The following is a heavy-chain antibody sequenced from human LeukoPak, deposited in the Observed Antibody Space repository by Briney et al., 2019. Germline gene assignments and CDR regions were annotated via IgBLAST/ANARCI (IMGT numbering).Heavy chain of an antibody. Sequence: PSETLSLTCTVSGVSVSGGGYYWSWIRQPPGKGLEWIGYIYYSGSTNYNPSLKSRVTISLDTSKNQFSLKLSSVTAADTAVYYCARRLGSGWAPFDYWGQGTLVTVSS. V-gene: IGHV4-61*08. CDR2: IYYSGST. J-gene: IGHJ4*02. CDR1: GVSVSGGGYY. D-gene: IGHD6-19*01. CDR3: ARRLGSGWAPFDY.